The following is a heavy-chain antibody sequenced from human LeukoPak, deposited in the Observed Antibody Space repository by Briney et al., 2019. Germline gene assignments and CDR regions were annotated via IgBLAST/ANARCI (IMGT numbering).Heavy chain of an antibody. J-gene: IGHJ4*02. CDR3: AADSGVYSGYEFDY. V-gene: IGHV1-58*02. Sequence: GTSVKVSCKASGFTFTRSAMQWVRQARGQRLEWIGWIVVGSGNTNYAQMFQERVTITRDMSTDTAYMELSSLRSEDTAVYYCAADSGVYSGYEFDYWGQGTLVAVSS. D-gene: IGHD5-12*01. CDR2: IVVGSGNT. CDR1: GFTFTRSA.